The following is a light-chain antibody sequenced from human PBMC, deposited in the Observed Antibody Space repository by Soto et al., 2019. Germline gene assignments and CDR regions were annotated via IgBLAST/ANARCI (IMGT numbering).Light chain of an antibody. J-gene: IGLJ2*01. V-gene: IGLV1-40*01. CDR1: SSNIGAGFD. CDR3: QSYDSGVSASV. CDR2: NDV. Sequence: QSVLTQPPSVSGAPGQRVSISCSGSSSNIGAGFDVHWYQQFPGAAPKLLIYNDVNRPSGVPYRFSASKSGTSASLTITGLQTEDEAHYYCQSYDSGVSASVFGGGTKLTVL.